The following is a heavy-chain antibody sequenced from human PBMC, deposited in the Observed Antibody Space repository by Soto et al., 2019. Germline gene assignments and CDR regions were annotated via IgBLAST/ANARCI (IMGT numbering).Heavy chain of an antibody. D-gene: IGHD3-3*01. J-gene: IGHJ4*02. V-gene: IGHV1-2*04. CDR3: ARDSSFTIFGVVINLFDY. CDR2: INPNSGGT. CDR1: GYTFTGYY. Sequence: ASVKVSCKASGYTFTGYYMHWVRQAPGQGLEWMGWINPNSGGTNYAQKFQGWVTMTRDTSIGTAYMELSRLRSDDTAVYYCARDSSFTIFGVVINLFDYWGQGTLVTVSS.